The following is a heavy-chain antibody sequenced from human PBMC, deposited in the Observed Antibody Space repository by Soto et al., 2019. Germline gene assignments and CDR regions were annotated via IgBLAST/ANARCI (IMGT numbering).Heavy chain of an antibody. J-gene: IGHJ4*02. CDR2: IYYRGNT. CDR3: ARQAVYYDSSGYLDS. Sequence: LTCNVSGGSIYTYYWSWIRQSPGKGLEWIGYIYYRGNTNYNPSLKSRITISVDTSTKQFSLKLSSVSAPDTAVYYCARQAVYYDSSGYLDSWGQGTLVTVYS. V-gene: IGHV4-59*01. D-gene: IGHD3-22*01. CDR1: GGSIYTYY.